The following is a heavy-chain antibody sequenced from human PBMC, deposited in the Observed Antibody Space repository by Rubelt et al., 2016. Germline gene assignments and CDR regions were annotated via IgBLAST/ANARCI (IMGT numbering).Heavy chain of an antibody. D-gene: IGHD2-15*01. J-gene: IGHJ4*02. CDR3: VTERGGWSPFEY. V-gene: IGHV4-59*08. CDR1: GGSISSYY. CDR2: IYYSGGT. Sequence: QVQLQESGPGLVKPSETLSLTCTVSGGSISSYYWSWIRQPPGKGLEWIGYIYYSGGTNYNPSLKSRVTISVDTSKNQFSLKLSSVTAADTAVYDCVTERGGWSPFEYWGQGVLVTVST.